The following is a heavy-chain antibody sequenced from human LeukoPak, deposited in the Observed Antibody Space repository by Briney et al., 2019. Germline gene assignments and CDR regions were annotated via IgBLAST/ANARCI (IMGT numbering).Heavy chain of an antibody. CDR2: ISSSSSYV. D-gene: IGHD1-26*01. CDR1: GFTFSSYS. J-gene: IGHJ4*02. Sequence: GGSLRLSCAASGFTFSSYSMNWVRQAPGKGLEWVSSISSSSSYVYYADSVKGRFTISRDNAKNSLYLQMNSLRAEDTAVYYCARTLVGATTSSYWGQGTLVTVSS. CDR3: ARTLVGATTSSY. V-gene: IGHV3-21*01.